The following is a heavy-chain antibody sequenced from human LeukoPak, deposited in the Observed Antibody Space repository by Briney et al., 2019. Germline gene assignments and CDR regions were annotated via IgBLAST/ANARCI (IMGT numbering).Heavy chain of an antibody. CDR1: GFTFDDNA. J-gene: IGHJ6*02. CDR3: AKSRGEFYYYGMDV. D-gene: IGHD3-10*01. CDR2: ISWNRGSI. V-gene: IGHV3-9*01. Sequence: GGSLRLSCVASGFTFDDNAMHWVRQVPGKGLEWVSGISWNRGSIGYAGSVKGRFTISRDNAKNSLYLQMSSLRTEDTALYYCAKSRGEFYYYGMDVWGQGTTVTVSS.